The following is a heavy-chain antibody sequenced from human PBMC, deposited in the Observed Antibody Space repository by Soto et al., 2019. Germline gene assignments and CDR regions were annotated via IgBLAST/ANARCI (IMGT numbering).Heavy chain of an antibody. CDR3: AIAFPPPDY. CDR1: GYTFTSYG. V-gene: IGHV1-18*01. J-gene: IGHJ4*02. CDR2: ISAYNGNT. Sequence: QVQLVQSGAEVKKPGASVKVSCRASGYTFTSYGISWVRQAPGQGLEWMGWISAYNGNTNYAQKLQGRAPMTTDTSTSTAYMAMRPRTSHDTSVYYCAIAFPPPDYWGQGTLVTVAS.